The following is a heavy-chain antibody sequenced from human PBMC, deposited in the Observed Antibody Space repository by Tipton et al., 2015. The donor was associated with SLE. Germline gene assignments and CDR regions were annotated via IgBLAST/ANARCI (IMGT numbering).Heavy chain of an antibody. CDR3: ARGSNGLSDY. D-gene: IGHD2-8*01. CDR2: IYYSGST. Sequence: PGLVKPSETLSLTCTVSGGSISSGSHYWSWIRQPPGKGLEWIGYIYYSGSTNYNPSLKSRVTISVDTSKNQFSLKLSSVTAADTAVYYCARGSNGLSDYWGQGTLVTVSS. J-gene: IGHJ4*02. CDR1: GGSISSGSHY. V-gene: IGHV4-61*01.